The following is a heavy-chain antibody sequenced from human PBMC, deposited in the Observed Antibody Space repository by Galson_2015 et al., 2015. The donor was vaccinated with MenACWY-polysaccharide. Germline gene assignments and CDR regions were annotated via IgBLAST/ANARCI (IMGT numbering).Heavy chain of an antibody. Sequence: SLRLSCAASGFTVSSSYMSWVRQAPGKGLEWISAFYSGGTTYYADSVKGRFTISRDNSRDTLYLQMNSLRAGDTAVYYCARQVSSNSTYDYWGQGTLVTVSS. CDR1: GFTVSSSY. J-gene: IGHJ4*02. CDR3: ARQVSSNSTYDY. D-gene: IGHD2/OR15-2a*01. V-gene: IGHV3-53*01. CDR2: FYSGGTT.